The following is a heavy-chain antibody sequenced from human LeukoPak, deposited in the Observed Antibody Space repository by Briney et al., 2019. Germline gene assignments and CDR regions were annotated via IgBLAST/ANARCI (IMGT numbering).Heavy chain of an antibody. Sequence: GGSLRLSCAASGFTFSTYSMNWVRQAPGKGLEWVSYITSSSTTIYYADSVKGRFTISRDNAKNSLYLQMNSLRAEDTAVYYCGRDIAVAGIWDYWGQGTLVTVSS. CDR1: GFTFSTYS. V-gene: IGHV3-48*04. CDR2: ITSSSTTI. CDR3: GRDIAVAGIWDY. J-gene: IGHJ4*02. D-gene: IGHD6-19*01.